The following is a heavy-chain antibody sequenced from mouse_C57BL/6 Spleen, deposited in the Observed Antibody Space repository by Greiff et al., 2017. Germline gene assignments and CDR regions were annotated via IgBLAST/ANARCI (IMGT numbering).Heavy chain of an antibody. D-gene: IGHD2-3*01. CDR2: INPNNGGT. Sequence: EVQLHQSGPELVKPGASVKISCKASGYTFTDYYMNWVKQSHGKSLEWIGDINPNNGGTSYNQKFKGKATLTVDKSSSTAYMELRSLTSEDSAVYYCARSGDGYYGYFDVWGTGTTVTVSS. J-gene: IGHJ1*03. CDR1: GYTFTDYY. CDR3: ARSGDGYYGYFDV. V-gene: IGHV1-26*01.